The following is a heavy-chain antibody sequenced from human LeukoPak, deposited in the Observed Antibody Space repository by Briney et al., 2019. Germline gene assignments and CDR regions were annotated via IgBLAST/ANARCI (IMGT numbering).Heavy chain of an antibody. CDR1: GFTFSSYA. CDR2: LSYDGSNK. D-gene: IGHD3-22*01. V-gene: IGHV3-30-3*01. Sequence: GGSLRLSCAASGFTFSSYAMHWVRQAPGKGLEWVAVLSYDGSNKYYADSVKGRFTISRDNSKNTLYLQMNSLRAEDTAVYYCARDRISRITMIVVVTNWFDPWGQGTLVTVSS. CDR3: ARDRISRITMIVVVTNWFDP. J-gene: IGHJ5*02.